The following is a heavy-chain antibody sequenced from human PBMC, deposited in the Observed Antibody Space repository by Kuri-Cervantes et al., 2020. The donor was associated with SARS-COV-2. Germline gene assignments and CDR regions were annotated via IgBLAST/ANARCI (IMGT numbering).Heavy chain of an antibody. V-gene: IGHV4-34*01. CDR1: GGSFSGYY. D-gene: IGHD3-9*01. Sequence: SETLSLTCAVYGGSFSGYYWSWIRQPPGKGLEWIGEINHSGSTNYNPSLKSRVTISVDTSKNQFSLKLSSVTAADTAVYYCARQILTGSHSLDPWGQGTLVTVSS. CDR2: INHSGST. J-gene: IGHJ5*02. CDR3: ARQILTGSHSLDP.